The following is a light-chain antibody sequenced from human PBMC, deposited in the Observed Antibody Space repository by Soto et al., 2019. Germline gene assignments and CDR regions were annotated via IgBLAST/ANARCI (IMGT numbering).Light chain of an antibody. CDR2: EVT. CDR3: SSLTSGSTRV. V-gene: IGLV2-14*01. J-gene: IGLJ1*01. Sequence: QSALTQPAPVSGSPGQSITISCTGTSRDVGGYDYVSWYQQHPDKAPKLIVYEVTHRPSGVSNRFSGSKSGNTASLTISGLQAEDEADYYCSSLTSGSTRVFGTGTKLTVL. CDR1: SRDVGGYDY.